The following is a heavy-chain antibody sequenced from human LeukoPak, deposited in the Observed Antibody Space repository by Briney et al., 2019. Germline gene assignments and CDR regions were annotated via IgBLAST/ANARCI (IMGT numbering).Heavy chain of an antibody. CDR1: GFTFSTYA. J-gene: IGHJ4*02. Sequence: GGSLRLSCAASGFTFSTYAMSWVRQAPGKGLEWVSALSPSGGITYYEDSVKGRFTISRDNSKNTLYLQMNSLSAEDTAVYYCASSRFDWLPYFEYWGQGTLVTVSS. D-gene: IGHD3-9*01. V-gene: IGHV3-23*01. CDR2: LSPSGGIT. CDR3: ASSRFDWLPYFEY.